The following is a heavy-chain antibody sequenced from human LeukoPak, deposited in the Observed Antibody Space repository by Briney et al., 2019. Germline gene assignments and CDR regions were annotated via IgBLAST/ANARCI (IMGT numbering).Heavy chain of an antibody. CDR1: GGTFSSYA. D-gene: IGHD6-13*01. V-gene: IGHV1-69*13. CDR2: IIPIFGTA. J-gene: IGHJ3*02. CDR3: ARDRPYSSSWSGPFDI. Sequence: ASVNVSCKASGGTFSSYAISRVRQAPGQGLEWMGGIIPIFGTANYAQKFQGRVTITADESTSTAYMELSSLRSEDTAVYYCARDRPYSSSWSGPFDIWGQGTMVTVSS.